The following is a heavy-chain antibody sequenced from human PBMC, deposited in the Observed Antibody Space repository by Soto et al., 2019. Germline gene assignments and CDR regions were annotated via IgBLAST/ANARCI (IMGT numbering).Heavy chain of an antibody. J-gene: IGHJ6*03. CDR3: AKDTRRYYYMDV. CDR1: GFTFDDYA. CDR2: ISWNSGSI. Sequence: PGGSLRLSCAASGFTFDDYAMHWVRQAPGKGLEWVSGISWNSGSIGYADSVKGRFTISRDNAKNSLYLQMNSLRAEDTALYYCAKDTRRYYYMDVWGKGTTVTVSS. V-gene: IGHV3-9*01.